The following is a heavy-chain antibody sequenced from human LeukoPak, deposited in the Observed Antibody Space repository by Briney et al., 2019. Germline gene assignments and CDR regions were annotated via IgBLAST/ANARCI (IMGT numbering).Heavy chain of an antibody. J-gene: IGHJ4*02. V-gene: IGHV1-69*13. CDR3: AREIFGVVTTPFDY. D-gene: IGHD3-3*01. Sequence: GASVKVSCKASGGTLSSYAISWVRQAPGQGLEWMGGIIPIFGTANYAQKFQGRVTITADESTSIAYMELSSLRSEDTAVYYCAREIFGVVTTPFDYWGQGTLVTVSS. CDR2: IIPIFGTA. CDR1: GGTLSSYA.